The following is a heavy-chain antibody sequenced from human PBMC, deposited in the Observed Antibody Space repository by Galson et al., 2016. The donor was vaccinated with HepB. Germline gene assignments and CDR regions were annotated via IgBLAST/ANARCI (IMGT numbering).Heavy chain of an antibody. D-gene: IGHD3-22*01. V-gene: IGHV3-9*01. CDR2: ISWNSGSI. CDR3: ATDSGAYYHDSSGYRRNAFDI. J-gene: IGHJ3*02. CDR1: GFTLDHYA. Sequence: SLRLSCAASGFTLDHYAMHWVRQAPGKGLEWVSGISWNSGSIEYADTVKGRLTILRDNATNSLYLQMNSLRAGDTALYYCATDSGAYYHDSSGYRRNAFDIWGQGTMVTVSS.